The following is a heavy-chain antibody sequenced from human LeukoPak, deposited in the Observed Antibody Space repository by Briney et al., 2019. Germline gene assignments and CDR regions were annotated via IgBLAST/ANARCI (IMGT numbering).Heavy chain of an antibody. CDR3: ARYDSRGSASTKFDY. J-gene: IGHJ4*02. CDR1: GYSLGKNYY. Sequence: SETPSLTCAVSGYSLGKNYYWGWIRQSPGKGLEWIGRIYGRASTSYNPSLMNRVTMSVDTSKNHFSLQLTSVTAADTAVYYCARYDSRGSASTKFDYWGPGTQVTVSS. V-gene: IGHV4-38-2*01. D-gene: IGHD3-3*01. CDR2: IYGRAST.